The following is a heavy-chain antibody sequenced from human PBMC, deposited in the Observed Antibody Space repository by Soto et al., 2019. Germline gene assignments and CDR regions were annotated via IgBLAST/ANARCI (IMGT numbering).Heavy chain of an antibody. D-gene: IGHD4-17*01. Sequence: QVQLQESGPGLVKPSQTLSLTCTVSGGSISSGDYYWSWIRQPPGKGLEWIGYIYYSGSTYYNPSLKSRVPISVDTSKNQSSRKLSSVTAADPAVYYCARGGEPKTRVTPYDAFDIWGQGTMVTVSS. CDR3: ARGGEPKTRVTPYDAFDI. J-gene: IGHJ3*02. CDR1: GGSISSGDYY. CDR2: IYYSGST. V-gene: IGHV4-30-4*01.